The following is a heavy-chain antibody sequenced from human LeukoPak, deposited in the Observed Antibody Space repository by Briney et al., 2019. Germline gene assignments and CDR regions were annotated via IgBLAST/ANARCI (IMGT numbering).Heavy chain of an antibody. D-gene: IGHD3-9*01. CDR1: GYTFTSYD. J-gene: IGHJ6*02. CDR2: MNPNIGNT. Sequence: ASVKVSCKASGYTFTSYDINWVRQSTGQGLEWTGWMNPNIGNTGYAQKFQGRVTMTRNTSISTAYMELSSLRSEDTAVYYCARGRKGVLRYFDWSATRLGMDVWGQGTTVTVSS. V-gene: IGHV1-8*01. CDR3: ARGRKGVLRYFDWSATRLGMDV.